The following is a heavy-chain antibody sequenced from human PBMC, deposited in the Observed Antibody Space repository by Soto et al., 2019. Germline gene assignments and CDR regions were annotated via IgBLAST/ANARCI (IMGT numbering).Heavy chain of an antibody. D-gene: IGHD3-22*01. CDR1: GYTFTSYG. J-gene: IGHJ4*02. CDR2: ISAYNGNT. CDR3: ARVHYYDSSGYSPMDY. V-gene: IGHV1-18*01. Sequence: ASVKVSCKASGYTFTSYGISWVRQAPGQGLEWMGWISAYNGNTNYAQKLQGRVTMTTDTSTSTAYMELRSLRSDDTAVYYCARVHYYDSSGYSPMDYWGQGTLVTASS.